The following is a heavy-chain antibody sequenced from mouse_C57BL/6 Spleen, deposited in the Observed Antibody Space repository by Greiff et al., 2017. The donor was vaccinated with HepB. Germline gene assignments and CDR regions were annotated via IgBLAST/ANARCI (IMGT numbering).Heavy chain of an antibody. J-gene: IGHJ4*01. D-gene: IGHD2-2*01. CDR3: ARGGGLRGAMDY. V-gene: IGHV1-61*01. Sequence: QVQLQQPGAELVRPGSSVKLSCKASGYTFTSYWMDWVKQRPGQGLEWIGNIYPSDSETHYNQKFKDKATLTVDKSSSTAYMQLSSLTSEDSAVYYGARGGGLRGAMDYWGQGTSVTVSS. CDR1: GYTFTSYW. CDR2: IYPSDSET.